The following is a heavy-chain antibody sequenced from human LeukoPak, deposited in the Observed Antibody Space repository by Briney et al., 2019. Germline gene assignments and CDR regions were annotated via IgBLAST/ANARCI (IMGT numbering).Heavy chain of an antibody. D-gene: IGHD2-2*01. CDR1: GGSISSNSYY. V-gene: IGHV4-39*07. Sequence: PSETLSLTCTVSGGSISSNSYYWGWHRQPPGTGLEWIGSIYYSGSNYYNTSHKSRITISVNTSKNQYSLKMSSVTAADTGVYFCPRAQFCTSCYVLTSSNYVGYSFDYRGQGTLVTVSS. J-gene: IGHJ4*02. CDR2: IYYSGSN. CDR3: PRAQFCTSCYVLTSSNYVGYSFDY.